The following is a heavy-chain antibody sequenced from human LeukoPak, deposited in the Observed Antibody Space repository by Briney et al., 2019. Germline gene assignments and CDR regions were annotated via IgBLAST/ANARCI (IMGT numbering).Heavy chain of an antibody. D-gene: IGHD3-3*01. CDR3: ARLRFDFWSGYTHPYFDY. CDR2: IYYSGTT. Sequence: PSETLSLTCTVSGGSISSGSYYWGWIRQPPGKGLEWIGSIYYSGTTYYNPSLKSRVTISVDTSKIQSSLKLSSVAATDTAVYFCARLRFDFWSGYTHPYFDYWGQGTLVTASS. CDR1: GGSISSGSYY. V-gene: IGHV4-39*01. J-gene: IGHJ4*02.